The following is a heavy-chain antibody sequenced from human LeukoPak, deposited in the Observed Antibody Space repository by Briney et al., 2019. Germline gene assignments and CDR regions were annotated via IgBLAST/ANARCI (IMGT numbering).Heavy chain of an antibody. CDR2: IKQDGSEK. V-gene: IGHV3-7*01. J-gene: IGHJ3*02. D-gene: IGHD5-12*01. CDR3: AKPITITGATDGFDI. Sequence: PGGSLRLSCAASGFAFSTYWMNWIRQAPGKGLEWVANIKQDGSEKYYLDSVKGRFTISRDNAKNSLYLQMSSLRAEDTAVYYCAKPITITGATDGFDIWGQGAKVTASS. CDR1: GFAFSTYW.